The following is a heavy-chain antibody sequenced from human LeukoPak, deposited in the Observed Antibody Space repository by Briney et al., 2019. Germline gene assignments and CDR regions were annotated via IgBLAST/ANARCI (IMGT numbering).Heavy chain of an antibody. J-gene: IGHJ4*02. CDR2: ISGSGGST. Sequence: GGSLRLSCAASGFTFSTYAMSWVRQAPGKGLEWVSAISGSGGSTYYADSVKGRFTISRDNAKNSLYLQMNSLRAEDTAVYYCARDGAYYDILTGYYTPPLYYFDYWGQGTLVTVSS. CDR1: GFTFSTYA. V-gene: IGHV3-23*01. D-gene: IGHD3-9*01. CDR3: ARDGAYYDILTGYYTPPLYYFDY.